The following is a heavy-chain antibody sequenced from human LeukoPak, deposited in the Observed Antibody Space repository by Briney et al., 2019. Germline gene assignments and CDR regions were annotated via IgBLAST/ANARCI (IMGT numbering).Heavy chain of an antibody. CDR1: GGSISSSSYY. J-gene: IGHJ5*02. D-gene: IGHD1-26*01. CDR3: ASTGYSGSYYWFDP. CDR2: IYYSGST. Sequence: SETLSLTCTVSGGSISSSSYYWGWIRQPPGKGLEWIGSIYYSGSTYYNPSLKSRVTISVDTSENQFSLKLSSVTAADTAVYYCASTGYSGSYYWFDPWGQGTLVTVSS. V-gene: IGHV4-39*01.